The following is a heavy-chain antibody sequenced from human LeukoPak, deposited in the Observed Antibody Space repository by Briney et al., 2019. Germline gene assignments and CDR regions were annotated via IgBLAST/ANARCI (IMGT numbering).Heavy chain of an antibody. CDR2: IKSRNRGETV. V-gene: IGHV3-15*01. CDR1: GFTFSDAW. J-gene: IGHJ4*02. CDR3: TTDGSTTLSNTFDY. Sequence: GGSLRLSCAASGFTFSDAWKNWVRLAPGKGLEWVGRIKSRNRGETVDYAAPVKGRLTISRDDSKTTVYLQMNSLKTEDTAIYYCTTDGSTTLSNTFDYWGQGTLVTVSS. D-gene: IGHD4-17*01.